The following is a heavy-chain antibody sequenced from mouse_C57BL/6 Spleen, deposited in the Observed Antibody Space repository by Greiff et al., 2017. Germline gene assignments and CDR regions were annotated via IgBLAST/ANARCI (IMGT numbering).Heavy chain of an antibody. Sequence: QVQLQQSGAELARPGASVKLSCKASGYTFTSYGISWVKQRTGQGLEWIGEIYPRSGNTYYNEKFKGKATLTADKSSSTAYMELRSLTSEDSAVYFCAREDDYDAAYWGQGTLVTVPA. CDR2: IYPRSGNT. CDR3: AREDDYDAAY. CDR1: GYTFTSYG. V-gene: IGHV1-81*01. J-gene: IGHJ3*01. D-gene: IGHD2-4*01.